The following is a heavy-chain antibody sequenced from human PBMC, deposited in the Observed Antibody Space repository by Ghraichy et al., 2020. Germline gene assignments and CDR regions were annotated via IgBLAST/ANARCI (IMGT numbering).Heavy chain of an antibody. CDR3: ARGITVTTSSH. Sequence: GGSLRLSCAASGFTFSSYSMNWVRQAPGKGLEWVSSISSSSSYIYYADSVKGRFTISRDNAKNSLYLQMNSLRAEDTAVYYCARGITVTTSSHWGQGTLVTVSS. D-gene: IGHD4-17*01. CDR2: ISSSSSYI. V-gene: IGHV3-21*01. J-gene: IGHJ4*02. CDR1: GFTFSSYS.